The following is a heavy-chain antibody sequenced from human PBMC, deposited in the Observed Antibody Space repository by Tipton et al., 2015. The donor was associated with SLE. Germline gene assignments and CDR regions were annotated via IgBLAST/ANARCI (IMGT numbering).Heavy chain of an antibody. Sequence: TLSLTCAVYGGSFSGYYWSWIRQPPGKGLEWIGEINHSGGTNYNPSLKSRVTISVDTSKNQFSLKLSSVTAADTAVYYCARAPGGAYYYGSGGWFDPWGQGTLVTVSS. V-gene: IGHV4-34*01. CDR3: ARAPGGAYYYGSGGWFDP. CDR1: GGSFSGYY. CDR2: INHSGGT. D-gene: IGHD3-10*01. J-gene: IGHJ5*02.